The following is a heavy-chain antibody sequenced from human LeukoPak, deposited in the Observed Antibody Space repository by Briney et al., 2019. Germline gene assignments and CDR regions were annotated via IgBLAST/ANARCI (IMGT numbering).Heavy chain of an antibody. CDR1: GGSISSYY. CDR3: ARHRDYGSGWYGFDY. V-gene: IGHV4-59*08. D-gene: IGHD6-19*01. Sequence: SETLSLTCTVSGGSISSYYWSWIRQPPGKGLEWIGTIYYSGSTNYNPSLKSRVTISVDTSKNQFSLRLSSVTAADTAVYYCARHRDYGSGWYGFDYWGQGTLVTVSS. CDR2: IYYSGST. J-gene: IGHJ4*02.